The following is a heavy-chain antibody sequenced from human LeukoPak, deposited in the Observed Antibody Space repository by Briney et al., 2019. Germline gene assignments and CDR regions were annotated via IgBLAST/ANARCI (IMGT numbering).Heavy chain of an antibody. CDR1: GGTFSSYA. Sequence: ASVKVSYKASGGTFSSYAISWVRQAPGQGREWMGGIIPIFCTANYAQKFQGRVTITTDESTSTAFIELSSLRSEDTAVYYFARVVRGVNYYYYYYMDVWGKGTTVTVSS. D-gene: IGHD3-10*01. CDR3: ARVVRGVNYYYYYYMDV. J-gene: IGHJ6*03. CDR2: IIPIFCTA. V-gene: IGHV1-69*05.